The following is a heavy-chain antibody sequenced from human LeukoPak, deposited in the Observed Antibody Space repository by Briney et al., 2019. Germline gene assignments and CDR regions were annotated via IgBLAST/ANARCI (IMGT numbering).Heavy chain of an antibody. Sequence: SETLSLTCAVYGGSFSGYYWSWIRLPPGKGLEWIGEINHSGSTNYNPSLKSRVTISVDTSKNQFSLKLSSVTAADTAVYYCARDASGVVVVAATFFDYWGQGTLVTVSS. V-gene: IGHV4-34*01. D-gene: IGHD2-15*01. CDR2: INHSGST. J-gene: IGHJ4*02. CDR1: GGSFSGYY. CDR3: ARDASGVVVVAATFFDY.